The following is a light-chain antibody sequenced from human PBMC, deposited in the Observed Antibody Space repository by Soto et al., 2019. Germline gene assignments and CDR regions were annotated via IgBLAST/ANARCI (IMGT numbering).Light chain of an antibody. CDR1: QSVSSSY. J-gene: IGKJ1*01. CDR3: QQYVSSPPT. V-gene: IGKV3-20*01. Sequence: EIVLTQSPCTLSFSPLERSTLSCRASQSVSSSYLAWYQQKPGQAPRLLIYGASSRATGIPDRFSGSGSGTDFTLTISRLEPEDFAVYYCQQYVSSPPTFGQGTKVDIK. CDR2: GAS.